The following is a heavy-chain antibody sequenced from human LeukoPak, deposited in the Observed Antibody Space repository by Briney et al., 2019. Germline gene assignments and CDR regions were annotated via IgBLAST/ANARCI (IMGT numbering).Heavy chain of an antibody. CDR2: IYSGGST. V-gene: IGHV3-53*01. CDR3: ARGGVVFTSFFDY. CDR1: GFTVSSNY. D-gene: IGHD3-22*01. J-gene: IGHJ4*02. Sequence: PGGSLRLSCAVSGFTVSSNYMSWVRQAPGKGLEWVSVIYSGGSTYYADSVKGRFTISRGNSKNTLYLQMNSLRAEDTAVYYCARGGVVFTSFFDYWGQGTLVTVSS.